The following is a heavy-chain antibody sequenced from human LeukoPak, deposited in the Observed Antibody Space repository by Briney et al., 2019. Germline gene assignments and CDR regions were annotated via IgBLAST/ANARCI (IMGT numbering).Heavy chain of an antibody. CDR1: GFNFSSYW. CDR2: INHNGNVN. V-gene: IGHV3-7*03. D-gene: IGHD3-16*01. Sequence: GGSLRLSCAVSGFNFSSYWMNWARQAPGKGLEWVASINHNGNVNYYVDSVKGRFTISRDNAKNSVYLQMSNWRAEDAAVYFCARGGGLDVWGQGATVTVSS. J-gene: IGHJ6*02. CDR3: ARGGGLDV.